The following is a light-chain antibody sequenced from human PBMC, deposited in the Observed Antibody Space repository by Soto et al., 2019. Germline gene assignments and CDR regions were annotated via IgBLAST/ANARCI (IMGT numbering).Light chain of an antibody. J-gene: IGKJ4*01. V-gene: IGKV1-5*03. CDR1: QSVSGW. Sequence: DIQMTQSPSTLSASVGDRVIITCRASQSVSGWLAWYRQKPGKAPELLIYSASTLETGVPSRFSGSGSGTEFTRAVSSLQREDFATYYCQQYERYPLTFGGGTKVEIK. CDR2: SAS. CDR3: QQYERYPLT.